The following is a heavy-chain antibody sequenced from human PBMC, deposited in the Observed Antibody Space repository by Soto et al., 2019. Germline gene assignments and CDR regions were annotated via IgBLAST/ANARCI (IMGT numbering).Heavy chain of an antibody. CDR3: AKVPAYDYVWGTYYYFDY. CDR2: ISGGGGST. CDR1: GFTFSTYA. Sequence: GGSLRLSCAASGFTFSTYAINLVRQAPGKGLEWVSAISGGGGSTYYADSVKGRFTISRDNSKNTLYLQMNSLRAEDTAVYYCAKVPAYDYVWGTYYYFDYWGQGTLVTVSS. V-gene: IGHV3-23*01. D-gene: IGHD3-16*01. J-gene: IGHJ4*02.